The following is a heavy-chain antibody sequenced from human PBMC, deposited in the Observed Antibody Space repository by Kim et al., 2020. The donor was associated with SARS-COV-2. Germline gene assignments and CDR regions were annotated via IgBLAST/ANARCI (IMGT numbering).Heavy chain of an antibody. CDR1: GYTFTSYY. CDR2: INPSGGST. Sequence: ASVKVSCKASGYTFTSYYMHWVRQAPGQGLEWMGIINPSGGSTSYAQKFQGRVTMTRDTSTSTVYMELSSLRSEDTAVYYCARGRAFNYGGNSDLDYWGQGTLVTVSS. J-gene: IGHJ4*02. D-gene: IGHD2-21*02. CDR3: ARGRAFNYGGNSDLDY. V-gene: IGHV1-46*01.